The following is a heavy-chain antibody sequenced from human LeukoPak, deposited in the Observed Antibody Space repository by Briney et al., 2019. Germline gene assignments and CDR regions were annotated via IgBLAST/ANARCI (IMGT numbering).Heavy chain of an antibody. Sequence: SETLSLTCAVYGGSFSGYYWSWIRQPPGKGLEWIGEINHSGSTNYNPSLKSRVTISVDMSKNQFSLKLSSVTAADTAVYYCASLWRQTYYYDSSGYLWGQGTLVTVSS. V-gene: IGHV4-34*01. CDR2: INHSGST. D-gene: IGHD3-22*01. J-gene: IGHJ4*02. CDR1: GGSFSGYY. CDR3: ASLWRQTYYYDSSGYL.